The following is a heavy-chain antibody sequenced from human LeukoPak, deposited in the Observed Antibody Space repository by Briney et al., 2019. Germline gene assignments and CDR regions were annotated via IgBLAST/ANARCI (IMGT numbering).Heavy chain of an antibody. D-gene: IGHD3-3*01. Sequence: GGSLRLSCAASGFTFSSYSMNWVRQAPGKGLEWVSSISSSSSYIYYADSVKGRFTISRDNAKNSLYLQMNSLRAEDTAVYYCERADFWSGQAHMDVWGKGTTVTVSS. V-gene: IGHV3-21*01. CDR1: GFTFSSYS. CDR3: ERADFWSGQAHMDV. J-gene: IGHJ6*03. CDR2: ISSSSSYI.